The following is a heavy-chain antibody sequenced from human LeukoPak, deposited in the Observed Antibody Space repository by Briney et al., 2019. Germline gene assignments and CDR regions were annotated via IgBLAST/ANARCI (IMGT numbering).Heavy chain of an antibody. J-gene: IGHJ4*02. CDR1: GYTFTNNY. CDR3: ARGSFDGGNWALDY. Sequence: ASVKVPCKASGYTFTNNYMHWVRQAPGQGLEWMGIINPGGGATSYARKFQGRVTMTRDTSTSTVYMELSSLRSEDTAVYYCARGSFDGGNWALDYWGQETLVTVSS. CDR2: INPGGGAT. D-gene: IGHD4-23*01. V-gene: IGHV1-46*01.